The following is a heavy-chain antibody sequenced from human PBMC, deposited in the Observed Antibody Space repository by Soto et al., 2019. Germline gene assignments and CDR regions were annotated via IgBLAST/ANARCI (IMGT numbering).Heavy chain of an antibody. CDR3: ARERSLSGLRILEWLSRGAFDI. CDR1: GFTFSDYY. J-gene: IGHJ3*02. D-gene: IGHD3-3*01. V-gene: IGHV3-11*01. CDR2: ISSSGSTI. Sequence: QVQLVESGGGLVKPGGSLRLSCAASGFTFSDYYMSWIRQAPGKGLEWVSYISSSGSTIYYADSVKGRFTISRDNAKNSLYLQMNSLRAEDTAVYYCARERSLSGLRILEWLSRGAFDIWRQGTMVTVSS.